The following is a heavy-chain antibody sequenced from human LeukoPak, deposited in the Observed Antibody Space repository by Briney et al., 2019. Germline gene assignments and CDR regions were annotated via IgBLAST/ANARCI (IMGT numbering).Heavy chain of an antibody. D-gene: IGHD5-12*01. V-gene: IGHV3-74*01. CDR2: IRSDGSST. CDR1: GIPFSRYL. J-gene: IGHJ4*02. Sequence: GGSLRLFCAASGIPFSRYLKLWVRPAPEKGLVWVSRIRSDGSSTGYADSVKGRFTISRDNAKNTLYLQMNSLRAEDTAVYYCARGVGYSGLVDGWGQGTLVTVSS. CDR3: ARGVGYSGLVDG.